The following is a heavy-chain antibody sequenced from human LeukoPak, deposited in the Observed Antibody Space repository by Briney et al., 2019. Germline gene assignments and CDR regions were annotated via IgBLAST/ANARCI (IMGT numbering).Heavy chain of an antibody. CDR1: GGSISSYY. CDR3: ARAKGYYDFWSGYYILDV. V-gene: IGHV4-59*01. Sequence: PSETLSLTCTVSGGSISSYYWSWIRQPPGKGLEWIGYIYHSGSTNYNPSLKSRVTISVDTSKNQFSLKLSSVTAADTAVYYCARAKGYYDFWSGYYILDVWGQGTTVTVSS. J-gene: IGHJ6*02. CDR2: IYHSGST. D-gene: IGHD3-3*01.